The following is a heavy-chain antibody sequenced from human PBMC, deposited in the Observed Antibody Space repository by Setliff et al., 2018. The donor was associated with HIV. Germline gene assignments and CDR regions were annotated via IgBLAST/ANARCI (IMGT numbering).Heavy chain of an antibody. CDR1: GYTFTTYG. V-gene: IGHV1-18*01. J-gene: IGHJ6*03. D-gene: IGHD6-6*01. CDR2: ISGYIGNT. CDR3: ARVASIAALYYYYYMDV. Sequence: ASVKVSCKASGYTFTTYGITWVRQAPGQGLEWMGWISGYIGNTNYAEKLQDRVTMTTDTSTSTAYMELSRLRSDDTAVYYCARVASIAALYYYYYMDVWGRGTTVTVSS.